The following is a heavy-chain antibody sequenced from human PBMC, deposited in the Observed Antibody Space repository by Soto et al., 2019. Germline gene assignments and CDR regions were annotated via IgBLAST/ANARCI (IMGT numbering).Heavy chain of an antibody. Sequence: EVQLVESGGGLVQPGGSLSLSCAASGFTVSGYHMNWVRQVPGKGLEWVSYISLGSDAIYYADSVKGRFTISRDNARNSLSLQMNSLRDEDTALYYCPRDCGRGYGMDVWGLGTTVTVSS. CDR3: PRDCGRGYGMDV. V-gene: IGHV3-48*02. CDR2: ISLGSDAI. CDR1: GFTVSGYH. D-gene: IGHD6-25*01. J-gene: IGHJ6*02.